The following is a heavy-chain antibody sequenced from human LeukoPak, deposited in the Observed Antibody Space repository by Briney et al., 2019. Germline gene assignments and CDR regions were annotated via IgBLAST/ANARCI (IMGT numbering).Heavy chain of an antibody. CDR1: GGTFSSYA. J-gene: IGHJ4*02. V-gene: IGHV1-69*04. D-gene: IGHD5-12*01. Sequence: ASVKVSCKASGGTFSSYAISWVRQAPGQGLEWMGRIIPILGIANYAQKFQGRVTITADESTSTAYMELSSLRSEDTAVYYCARALVATDPTSFDYWGQGTLVTVSS. CDR2: IIPILGIA. CDR3: ARALVATDPTSFDY.